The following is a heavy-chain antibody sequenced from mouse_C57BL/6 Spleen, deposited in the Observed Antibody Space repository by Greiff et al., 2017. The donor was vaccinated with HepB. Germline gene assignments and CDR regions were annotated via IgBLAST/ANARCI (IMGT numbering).Heavy chain of an antibody. D-gene: IGHD2-1*01. J-gene: IGHJ2*01. CDR1: GFNIKNTY. CDR3: ARSERGNYVYYFDY. V-gene: IGHV14-3*01. Sequence: EVQLQESVAELVRPGASVKLSCTASGFNIKNTYMHWVKQRPEQGLEWIGRIEPANGKTKYAPNFQGKATITADTSSNTAYLQLSSLTSEDTAIYYCARSERGNYVYYFDYWGQGTTLTVSS. CDR2: IEPANGKT.